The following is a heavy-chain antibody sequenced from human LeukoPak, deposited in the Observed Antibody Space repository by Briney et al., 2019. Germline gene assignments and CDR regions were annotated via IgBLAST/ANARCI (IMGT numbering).Heavy chain of an antibody. Sequence: SETLSLTCTVSGGSISSSSYYWGWIRQPPGKGLEWIGEIYHSGSTNYNPSLKSRVTISVDKSKNQFSLKLSSVTAADTAVYYCARYCSSTSCRGPNAFDIWGQGTMVTVSS. CDR3: ARYCSSTSCRGPNAFDI. D-gene: IGHD2-2*01. V-gene: IGHV4-39*07. CDR1: GGSISSSSYY. J-gene: IGHJ3*02. CDR2: IYHSGST.